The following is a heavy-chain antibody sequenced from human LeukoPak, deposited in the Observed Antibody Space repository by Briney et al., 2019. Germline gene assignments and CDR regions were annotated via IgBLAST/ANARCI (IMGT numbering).Heavy chain of an antibody. D-gene: IGHD3-3*01. CDR3: ARAYVLRFLEWPTPWFDP. CDR1: GYTFTNYD. J-gene: IGHJ5*02. CDR2: VNINNGNT. Sequence: ASVKVSCKASGYTFTNYDINWVRQATGQGLEWIGWVNINNGNTGYVQKFQGRVTMARDTSINTAYMELSSLRSEDTAVYYCARAYVLRFLEWPTPWFDPWGQGTLVTVSS. V-gene: IGHV1-8*01.